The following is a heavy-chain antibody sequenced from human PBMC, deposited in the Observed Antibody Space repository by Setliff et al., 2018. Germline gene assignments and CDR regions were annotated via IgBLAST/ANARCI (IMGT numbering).Heavy chain of an antibody. CDR2: ISDSSFHI. V-gene: IGHV3-21*01. Sequence: PGESLKISCAASAFPFSISSMHWVRQAPGKGLEWVSSISDSSFHIYYSDSVKGRFTISRDNVKNSLYLQMNSLRADDTAVYYCARSAANGWHDPFDFWGQGTLVTVSS. CDR1: AFPFSISS. CDR3: ARSAANGWHDPFDF. J-gene: IGHJ4*02. D-gene: IGHD6-25*01.